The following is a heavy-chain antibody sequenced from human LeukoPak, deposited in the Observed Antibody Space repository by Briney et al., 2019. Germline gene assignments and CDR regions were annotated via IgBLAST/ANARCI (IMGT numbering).Heavy chain of an antibody. Sequence: SETLSLTCTVSGGSISSYYWSWIRQPPGKGLEWIGYIYYSGSTNYNPSLKSRVTISVDTSKNQFSLKLSSVTAADTAVYYCARGQPEDIVVVPAAYYYYYYMDVWGKGTTVTISS. V-gene: IGHV4-59*01. CDR1: GGSISSYY. CDR3: ARGQPEDIVVVPAAYYYYYYMDV. J-gene: IGHJ6*03. D-gene: IGHD2-2*01. CDR2: IYYSGST.